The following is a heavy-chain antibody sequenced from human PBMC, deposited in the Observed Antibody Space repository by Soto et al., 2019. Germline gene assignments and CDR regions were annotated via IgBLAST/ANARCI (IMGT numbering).Heavy chain of an antibody. D-gene: IGHD2-21*01. CDR1: GGSISSGDYY. CDR3: DRSLPILGWFDP. V-gene: IGHV4-30-4*01. J-gene: IGHJ5*02. CDR2: IYYSGST. Sequence: QVQLQESGPGLVKPSQTLSLTCTVSGGSISSGDYYWSWIRQPPGKGLEWIGYIYYSGSTYYNPSRKGRVTISVDTSKNQFSLKLSSVTAADTAVYYCDRSLPILGWFDPWGQGALVAVSS.